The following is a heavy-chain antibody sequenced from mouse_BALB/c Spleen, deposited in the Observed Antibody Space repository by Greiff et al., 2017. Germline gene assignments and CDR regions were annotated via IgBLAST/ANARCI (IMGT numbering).Heavy chain of an antibody. CDR1: GYSFTSYW. CDR3: TRSYSWYFDV. CDR2: IYPGNSDT. Sequence: EVQLQQSGTVLARPGASVKMSCKASGYSFTSYWMHWVKQRPGQGLEWIGAIYPGNSDTSYNQKFKGKAKLTAVTSASTAYMELSSLTNEDSAVYYCTRSYSWYFDVWGAGTTVTVSS. D-gene: IGHD2-12*01. V-gene: IGHV1-5*01. J-gene: IGHJ1*01.